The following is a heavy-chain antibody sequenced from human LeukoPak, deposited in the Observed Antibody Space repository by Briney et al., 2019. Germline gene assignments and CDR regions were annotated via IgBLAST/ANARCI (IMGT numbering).Heavy chain of an antibody. CDR2: ISACNGNT. CDR1: GYTFTSYG. V-gene: IGHV1-18*01. CDR3: ARDREWLSPGGMDV. D-gene: IGHD3-3*01. J-gene: IGHJ6*02. Sequence: ASVKVSCKASGYTFTSYGISWVRQAPGQGLEWMGWISACNGNTNYAQKLQGRVTMTTDTSTSTAYMELRSLRSEDTAVYYCARDREWLSPGGMDVWGQGTTVTVSS.